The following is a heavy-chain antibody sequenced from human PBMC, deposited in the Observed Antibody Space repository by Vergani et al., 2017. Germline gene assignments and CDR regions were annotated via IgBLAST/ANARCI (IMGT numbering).Heavy chain of an antibody. Sequence: QLQLQESGPGLVKPSETLSLTCTVSGGSISSSSYYWGWIRQPPGKGLEWIGEIYHSGSTNYNPSLKSRVTISVDKSKNQFSLKLSSVTAADTAVYYCAREVGGSSPSHYSTGGDAFDIWGQGTMVTVSS. V-gene: IGHV4-39*07. CDR1: GGSISSSSYY. CDR3: AREVGGSSPSHYSTGGDAFDI. D-gene: IGHD6-13*01. J-gene: IGHJ3*02. CDR2: IYHSGST.